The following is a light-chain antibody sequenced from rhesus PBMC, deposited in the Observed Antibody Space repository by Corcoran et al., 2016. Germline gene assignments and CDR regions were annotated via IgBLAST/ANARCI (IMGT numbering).Light chain of an antibody. CDR2: EVS. CDR1: SSDIGGYNY. Sequence: QAALTQPRSVSVSPVQSVTISCTGTSSDIGGYNYVSWYQQHPGTAPKLMIYEVSKRPSGVSDRFSGSKSGNTASLTISGLQAEDEADYYCCSYAGSYTYIFGPGTRLTVL. CDR3: CSYAGSYTYI. V-gene: IGLV2-32*01. J-gene: IGLJ1*01.